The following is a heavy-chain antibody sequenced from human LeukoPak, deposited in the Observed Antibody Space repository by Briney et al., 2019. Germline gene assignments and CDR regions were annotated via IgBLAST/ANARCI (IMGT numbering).Heavy chain of an antibody. V-gene: IGHV4-61*01. CDR1: GDSVNSGTYY. CDR3: ARVGNFEGYY. CDR2: TFYNGSP. D-gene: IGHD7-27*01. Sequence: SETLSPTCTVSGDSVNSGTYYHWSWIRQPPGKGLEWIGTTFYNGSPKYNPSLKSRVTISVDTSKNQFSLKLTSVTAADTAVYYCARVGNFEGYYWGQGTLVTVSS. J-gene: IGHJ4*02.